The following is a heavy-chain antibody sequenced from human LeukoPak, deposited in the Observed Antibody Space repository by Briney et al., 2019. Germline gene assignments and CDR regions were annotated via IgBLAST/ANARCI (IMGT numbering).Heavy chain of an antibody. CDR3: ARGQRDSSGYYYAY. J-gene: IGHJ4*02. Sequence: GASVKVSCKASGYTFTSYDINWVRQATGQGLEWMGWMNPNSGNTGYAQKFQGRVTITKNTSISTAYMELSSLRSEDTAVYYCARGQRDSSGYYYAYWGQGTLVTVSS. V-gene: IGHV1-8*03. D-gene: IGHD3-22*01. CDR1: GYTFTSYD. CDR2: MNPNSGNT.